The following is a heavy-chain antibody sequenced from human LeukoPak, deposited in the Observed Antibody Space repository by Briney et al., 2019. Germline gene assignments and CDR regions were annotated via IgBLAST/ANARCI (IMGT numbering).Heavy chain of an antibody. Sequence: GGSLRLSCAASGFTFSSYGMHWVRQAPGKGLEWVAVIWYDGSNKYYADSVKGRFTISGDNSKNTLYLQMNSLRAEDTAVYYCAKDIGSYGFDYWGQGTLVTVSS. J-gene: IGHJ4*02. D-gene: IGHD5-18*01. CDR1: GFTFSSYG. CDR2: IWYDGSNK. CDR3: AKDIGSYGFDY. V-gene: IGHV3-30*02.